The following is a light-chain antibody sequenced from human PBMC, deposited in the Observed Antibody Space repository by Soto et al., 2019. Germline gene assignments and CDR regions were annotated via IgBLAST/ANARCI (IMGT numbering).Light chain of an antibody. CDR1: QNVRGY. CDR2: DAS. CDR3: QQSYSSPQT. Sequence: EILLTQSPVTLSLSPGERATLSCRASQNVRGYLAWYQQKPGQAPRLLIYDASNRATGIPARFSGSGSGTDFTLTISSQEPEDSATYHCQQSYSSPQTFGQGTKV. V-gene: IGKV3-11*01. J-gene: IGKJ1*01.